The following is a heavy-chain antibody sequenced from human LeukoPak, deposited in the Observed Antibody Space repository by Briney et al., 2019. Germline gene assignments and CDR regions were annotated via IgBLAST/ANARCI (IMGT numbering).Heavy chain of an antibody. Sequence: SETLSLTCAVYGGSFSGYYWSWIRQPPGKGLEWIGEINHSGSTNYNPSLKSRVTISVDTSKNQFSLKLSSVTAADTAVYYCAREHIVVVTYALGEFDYWGQGTLVTVSS. D-gene: IGHD2-21*02. J-gene: IGHJ4*02. CDR2: INHSGST. CDR1: GGSFSGYY. V-gene: IGHV4-34*01. CDR3: AREHIVVVTYALGEFDY.